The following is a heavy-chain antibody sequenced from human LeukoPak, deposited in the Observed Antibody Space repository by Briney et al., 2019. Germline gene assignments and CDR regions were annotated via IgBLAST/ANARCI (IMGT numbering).Heavy chain of an antibody. J-gene: IGHJ6*03. CDR3: ARDFASGGYYYMDV. Sequence: SVKVSCKASGGTFSSYANSWVRQAPGQGLEWMGGIIPIFGTANYAQKFQGRVTITTDESTSTAYMELSSLRSEDTAVYYCARDFASGGYYYMDVWGKGTTVTVSS. D-gene: IGHD3-10*01. V-gene: IGHV1-69*05. CDR1: GGTFSSYA. CDR2: IIPIFGTA.